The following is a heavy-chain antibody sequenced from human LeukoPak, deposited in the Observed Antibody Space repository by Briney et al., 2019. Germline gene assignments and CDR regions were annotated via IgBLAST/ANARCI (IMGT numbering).Heavy chain of an antibody. CDR1: GYTFTSYY. CDR2: INPSGGST. J-gene: IGHJ5*02. V-gene: IGHV1-46*01. Sequence: VASVKVSCKASGYTFTSYYMHWVRQAPGQGLEWMGIINPSGGSTSYAQKFQGRVTMTRDTSTSTVYMELSSLRSEDTAVYYCARGLGYCSSTSCYTWGNWFDPWGQGTLVTVSS. CDR3: ARGLGYCSSTSCYTWGNWFDP. D-gene: IGHD2-2*02.